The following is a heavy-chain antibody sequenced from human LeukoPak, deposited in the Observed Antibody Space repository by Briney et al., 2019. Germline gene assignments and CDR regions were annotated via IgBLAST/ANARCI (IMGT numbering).Heavy chain of an antibody. V-gene: IGHV1-3*01. CDR2: INAGNGNT. J-gene: IGHJ6*02. CDR3: AREGYDILTGYLTPDYYGMDV. Sequence: ASVQVSCKASGYTFTSYAMHWVRQAPGQRLEWMGWINAGNGNTKYSQKFQGRVTITRDTSASTAYMELSSLRSEDTAVYYYAREGYDILTGYLTPDYYGMDVWGQGTTVTVSS. CDR1: GYTFTSYA. D-gene: IGHD3-9*01.